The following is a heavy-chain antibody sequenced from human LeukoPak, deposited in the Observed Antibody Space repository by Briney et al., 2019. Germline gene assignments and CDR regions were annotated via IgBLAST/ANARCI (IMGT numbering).Heavy chain of an antibody. Sequence: PGGSLRLSCAASGFPFSDYYMSWIRQAPGKGLEWVSYISSSGSTIYYADSVKGRFTISRDNAKNSLYLQMNSLRAEDTAVYYCARGYSYGSYYFDYWGQGTLVTVSS. D-gene: IGHD5-18*01. V-gene: IGHV3-11*04. CDR3: ARGYSYGSYYFDY. J-gene: IGHJ4*02. CDR2: ISSSGSTI. CDR1: GFPFSDYY.